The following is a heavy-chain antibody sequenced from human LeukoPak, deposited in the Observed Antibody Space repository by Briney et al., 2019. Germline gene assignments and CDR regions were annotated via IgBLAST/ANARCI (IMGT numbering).Heavy chain of an antibody. D-gene: IGHD3-22*01. CDR1: GFTFSSYW. CDR3: ARGTTYYYDGSGNLDY. Sequence: GGSLRLSCAASGFTFSSYWMYWVRQAPGKGLVWVSRINSDGSSTRYADSVKGRFTISRDNAKNTLYLQMNSLRAEDTAVYYCARGTTYYYDGSGNLDYWGQGTLVTVFS. J-gene: IGHJ4*02. CDR2: INSDGSST. V-gene: IGHV3-74*01.